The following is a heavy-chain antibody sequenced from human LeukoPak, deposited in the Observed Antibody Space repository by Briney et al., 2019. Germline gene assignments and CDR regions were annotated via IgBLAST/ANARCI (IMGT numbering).Heavy chain of an antibody. CDR1: GVTVSSNY. CDR2: IYPGGST. V-gene: IGHV3-53*01. Sequence: GGSLRLSCGVSGVTVSSNYMIWVRQAPGKGLEWLSIIYPGGSTHYADSVKGRFSISRDNSKNTLYFQMISLRADDTAVYYCARGSMFGSADLWGQGTLVTVSS. J-gene: IGHJ5*02. CDR3: ARGSMFGSADL. D-gene: IGHD3-3*01.